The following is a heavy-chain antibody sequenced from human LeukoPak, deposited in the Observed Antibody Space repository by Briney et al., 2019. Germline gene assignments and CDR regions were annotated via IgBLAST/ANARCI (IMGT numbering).Heavy chain of an antibody. CDR3: SSGSGYRIET. Sequence: SETLSLTCTVSGGSTSSYFWSWTRQPPGKGLEWIGYIHNSGDTNYNPSLKGRVTISADTSKSQFSLKLSSVTTADTAVYHRSSGSGYRIETWGQGTLVTVSS. V-gene: IGHV4-59*01. CDR1: GGSTSSYF. D-gene: IGHD6-13*01. CDR2: IHNSGDT. J-gene: IGHJ5*02.